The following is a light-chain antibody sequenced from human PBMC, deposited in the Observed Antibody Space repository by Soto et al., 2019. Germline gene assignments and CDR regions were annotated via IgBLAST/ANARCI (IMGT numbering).Light chain of an antibody. CDR2: EVS. Sequence: QSALAQPASVSGSPGQSITISCTGTSSDVGRYNYVSWYQQHPGKAPKLMIHEVSYRPSGVSSRFSGSKSGNTASLTISGLQAEDEAEYNCCSSTNRATYVFGTGTKVTVL. CDR3: CSSTNRATYV. J-gene: IGLJ1*01. V-gene: IGLV2-14*01. CDR1: SSDVGRYNY.